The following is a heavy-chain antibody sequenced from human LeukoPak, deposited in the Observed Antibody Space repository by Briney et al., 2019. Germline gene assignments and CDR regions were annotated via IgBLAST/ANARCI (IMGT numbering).Heavy chain of an antibody. J-gene: IGHJ4*02. CDR2: IRARDGST. Sequence: GGSLRLSCAASGFPFSTFDMTWGRQAPGKGLEWVSLIRARDGSTYYADSTKGRVTISRDNSKNTLFLQMNSLRAEDTAVYYCVKGAHFDSWGQGSLVTVSS. CDR1: GFPFSTFD. CDR3: VKGAHFDS. V-gene: IGHV3-23*01.